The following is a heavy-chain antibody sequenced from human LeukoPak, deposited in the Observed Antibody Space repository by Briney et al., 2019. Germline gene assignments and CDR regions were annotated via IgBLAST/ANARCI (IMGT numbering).Heavy chain of an antibody. V-gene: IGHV4-39*01. J-gene: IGHJ4*02. CDR2: IYYGGNP. CDR3: ARHENGDNYFDN. D-gene: IGHD3-10*01. Sequence: SETLSLTCTVSGGSIISSSYYWGWIRQPPGRGLERIGNIYYGGNPYYNPSLKSRVTISVDTSKNQFSLKLSSVTAADTAVYYCARHENGDNYFDNWGQGTLVSVSA. CDR1: GGSIISSSYY.